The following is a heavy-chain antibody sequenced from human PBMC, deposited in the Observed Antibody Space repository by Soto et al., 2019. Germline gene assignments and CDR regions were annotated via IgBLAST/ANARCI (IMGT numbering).Heavy chain of an antibody. D-gene: IGHD6-6*01. V-gene: IGHV2-5*01. CDR3: ARGLATLPVFAFDI. CDR2: IYWSGDE. CDR1: GFSLSTSGVG. Sequence: SGPTLVNPTQTITLTCSFSGFSLSTSGVGVGWIRQSPGKALEWLALIYWSGDEHYRPSLKSRLSITKDTSKNHVVLIMTDMDPVDTATYYCARGLATLPVFAFDIWGQGTMVTVSS. J-gene: IGHJ3*02.